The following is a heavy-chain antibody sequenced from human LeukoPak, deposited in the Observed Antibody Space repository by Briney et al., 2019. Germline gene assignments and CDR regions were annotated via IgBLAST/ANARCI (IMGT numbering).Heavy chain of an antibody. CDR2: INSDGSYT. J-gene: IGHJ3*02. V-gene: IGHV3-74*01. CDR1: GFTFSTYC. Sequence: PGGSLRLSCTASGFTFSTYCMHWVRQAPGKGLVWVSLINSDGSYTDFADSVKGRFTISRDNAQNTLYLQMNSLRAEDTAVYYCASELRGSGASSRNAFDIWGQGTVVSVSS. CDR3: ASELRGSGASSRNAFDI. D-gene: IGHD3-16*01.